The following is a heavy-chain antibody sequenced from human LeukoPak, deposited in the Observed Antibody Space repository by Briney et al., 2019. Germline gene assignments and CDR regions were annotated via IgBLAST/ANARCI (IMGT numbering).Heavy chain of an antibody. D-gene: IGHD4-11*01. Sequence: GGSLRLSCAASGFTFSSYGMHWVRQAPGKGLEWVAFIRYDGSNKYYADSVKGRFTISRDNSKNTLYLRMNSLRAEDTAVYYCAKSDSNYDWFDPWGQGTLVTVSS. CDR1: GFTFSSYG. V-gene: IGHV3-30*02. CDR3: AKSDSNYDWFDP. CDR2: IRYDGSNK. J-gene: IGHJ5*02.